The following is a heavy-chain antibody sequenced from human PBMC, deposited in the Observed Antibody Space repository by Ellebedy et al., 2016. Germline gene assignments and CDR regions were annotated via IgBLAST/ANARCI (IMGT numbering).Heavy chain of an antibody. Sequence: GESLKISXAVSGFIFSNYGMHWVRHAPGKGLEWVAVILNDGSNKYYADSVKGRFTISRDNSKNTLYLQMNSLRAEDTAVYYCAKEGVGDDAFDIWGQGTMVTVSS. D-gene: IGHD3-10*01. V-gene: IGHV3-30*18. CDR1: GFIFSNYG. CDR3: AKEGVGDDAFDI. J-gene: IGHJ3*02. CDR2: ILNDGSNK.